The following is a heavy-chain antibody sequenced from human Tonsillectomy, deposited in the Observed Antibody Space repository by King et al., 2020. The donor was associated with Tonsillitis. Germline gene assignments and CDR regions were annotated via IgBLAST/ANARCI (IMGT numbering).Heavy chain of an antibody. Sequence: LQLQESGPGLVKPSETLSLTCTVSGVSISSSTYYWGWIRQPPGMGLEWIGSIYDSGRTYYNPSLKSRVTISVDTSKNQFSLKLSSVTAADTAVYYCARHQEGHYGWFDPWGQGTLVTVSS. CDR1: GVSISSSTYY. V-gene: IGHV4-39*07. CDR3: ARHQEGHYGWFDP. J-gene: IGHJ5*02. CDR2: IYDSGRT. D-gene: IGHD3-16*01.